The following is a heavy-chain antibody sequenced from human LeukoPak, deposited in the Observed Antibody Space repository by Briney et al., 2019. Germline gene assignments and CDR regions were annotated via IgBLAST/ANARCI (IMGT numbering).Heavy chain of an antibody. CDR2: MNPTSGNT. D-gene: IGHD3-3*01. J-gene: IGHJ3*02. Sequence: ASVKVSCKASGYTFSSYDINWVRRATGQGLEWVGWMNPTSGNTGYAQRFQGRVSMTRNTSISTAYMELSSLRSEDTAVYYCARGPEAFGVLKGAFDIWGQGTVVTVSS. CDR1: GYTFSSYD. CDR3: ARGPEAFGVLKGAFDI. V-gene: IGHV1-8*01.